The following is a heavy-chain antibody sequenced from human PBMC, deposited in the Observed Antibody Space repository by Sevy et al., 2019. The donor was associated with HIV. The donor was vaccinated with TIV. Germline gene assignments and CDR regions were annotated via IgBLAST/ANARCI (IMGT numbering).Heavy chain of an antibody. CDR2: ISGGGGNT. CDR1: GFTFSTYA. V-gene: IGHV3-64*01. D-gene: IGHD3-22*01. CDR3: ARKYHDTSGYPRYSMDV. J-gene: IGHJ6*02. Sequence: GGSLRLSCAASGFTFSTYAMYXXRQAPGKGLEYVSAISGGGGNTYYGTSVKGRFTVSRDNAKNTLYLQMGSLRAEDMAVYFCARKYHDTSGYPRYSMDVWGQGTTVTVSS.